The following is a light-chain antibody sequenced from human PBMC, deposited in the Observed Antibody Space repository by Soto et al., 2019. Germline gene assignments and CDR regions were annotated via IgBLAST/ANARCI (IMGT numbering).Light chain of an antibody. CDR3: QQYGSSPLT. CDR2: GAS. Sequence: EIVLTQPPSSLSLSPAERVTLSCRTSQSVSSSYLAWYQQKPGQAPRLLIYGASSRATGIPDRFSGSGSGTDFTLTISRLEPEDFAVYYCQQYGSSPLTFGGGTKVDIK. CDR1: QSVSSSY. V-gene: IGKV3-20*01. J-gene: IGKJ4*01.